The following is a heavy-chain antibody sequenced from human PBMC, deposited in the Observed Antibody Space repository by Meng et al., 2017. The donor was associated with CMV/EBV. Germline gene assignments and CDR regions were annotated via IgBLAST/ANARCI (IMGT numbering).Heavy chain of an antibody. CDR1: GGSVSSGSYY. D-gene: IGHD6-19*01. J-gene: IGHJ4*02. V-gene: IGHV4-61*01. CDR3: ARGSGGYSSGWYRY. Sequence: GSLRLSCTVSGGSVSSGSYYWSWIRQPPGKGLEWIGYIYYSGSTNYNPSLKSRVTISVDTSKNQFSLKLSSVTAADTAVYYCARGSGGYSSGWYRYWGQGTLVTVSS. CDR2: IYYSGST.